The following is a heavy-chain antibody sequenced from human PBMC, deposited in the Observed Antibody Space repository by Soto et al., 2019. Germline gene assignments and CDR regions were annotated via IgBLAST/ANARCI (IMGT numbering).Heavy chain of an antibody. CDR2: IVPRFGSP. Sequence: QVQLVQSGAEMRKPGSSLRVSCKASGGTFSDFAFSWVRQAPGQGLEWMGGIVPRFGSPNYAQKFAGRVTSTADSATSTVYMELSSLRFDDTAVYFCARDLIQLRLGKYSFNAMDVWGQGTTITVSS. D-gene: IGHD3-16*01. J-gene: IGHJ6*02. CDR3: ARDLIQLRLGKYSFNAMDV. CDR1: GGTFSDFA. V-gene: IGHV1-69*01.